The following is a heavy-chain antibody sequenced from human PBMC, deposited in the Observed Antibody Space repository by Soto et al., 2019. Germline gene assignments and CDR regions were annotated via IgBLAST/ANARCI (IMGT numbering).Heavy chain of an antibody. CDR3: ARHAFITMVRGAAGKYYYYGMDV. Sequence: GESLKISCKGSGYSFTKYWISWVRQMPGKGLEWMGRIDPSDSYTNYSPSFQGHVTISADKSISTAYLQWSSLKASDTAMYYCARHAFITMVRGAAGKYYYYGMDVWGQGTTVTVSS. V-gene: IGHV5-10-1*01. J-gene: IGHJ6*02. CDR2: IDPSDSYT. D-gene: IGHD3-10*01. CDR1: GYSFTKYW.